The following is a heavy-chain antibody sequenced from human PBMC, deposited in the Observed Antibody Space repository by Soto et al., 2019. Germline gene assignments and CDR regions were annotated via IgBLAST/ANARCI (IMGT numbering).Heavy chain of an antibody. J-gene: IGHJ4*02. CDR1: GFTFSSYA. CDR3: AKTSRSSSSSSLDY. Sequence: EVQLLESGGGLVQPGGSLRLSCAASGFTFSSYAMSWVRQAPGKGLEWVSAISGAAGSTYYADSVKGRFTVSSDNSENTLYLQMNSLRAEDTAVYYCAKTSRSSSSSSLDYWGQGTLVTVSS. V-gene: IGHV3-23*01. D-gene: IGHD2-15*01. CDR2: ISGAAGST.